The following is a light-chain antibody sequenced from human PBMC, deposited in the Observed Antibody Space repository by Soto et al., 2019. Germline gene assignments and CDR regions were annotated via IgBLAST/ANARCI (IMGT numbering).Light chain of an antibody. CDR2: EVS. CDR1: INDVGGYDF. Sequence: QSVLTQPASVSGSPGQSITISCTGTINDVGGYDFVSWYQHHPGKAPKLMIFEVSNRPSGVSNRFSGSKSGNTASLTISGLQDEDEADYYCTSYTTTSPYVFGTGTTVTVL. CDR3: TSYTTTSPYV. V-gene: IGLV2-14*01. J-gene: IGLJ1*01.